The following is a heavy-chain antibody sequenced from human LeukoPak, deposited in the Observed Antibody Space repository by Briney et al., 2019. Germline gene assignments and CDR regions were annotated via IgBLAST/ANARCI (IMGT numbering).Heavy chain of an antibody. CDR2: IYYSGST. CDR3: ARRVSSSSASFDP. D-gene: IGHD6-6*01. V-gene: IGHV4-39*01. J-gene: IGHJ5*02. Sequence: PSETLSLTCTVSGGSISSSSYFWGWIRQPPGKGLEWIGSIYYSGSTYYNPSLKSRVTISVDTSKNRFSLKLSSVTAADTAVYYCARRVSSSSASFDPWGQGTLVTVSS. CDR1: GGSISSSSYF.